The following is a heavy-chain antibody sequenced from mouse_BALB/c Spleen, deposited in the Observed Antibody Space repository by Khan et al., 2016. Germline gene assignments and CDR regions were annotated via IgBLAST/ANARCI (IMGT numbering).Heavy chain of an antibody. CDR2: ISYSGST. D-gene: IGHD4-1*01. J-gene: IGHJ2*01. V-gene: IGHV3-2*02. Sequence: EVQLQESGPGLVKPSQSLSLTCTVTGYSITSDYAWNWIRQFPGNKLEWMGYISYSGSTSYNPSLKSRISITRDTSKNQFFLQLNSVTTEDTATYYCARVPNWDYFDYWGQGSTLTVSS. CDR1: GYSITSDYA. CDR3: ARVPNWDYFDY.